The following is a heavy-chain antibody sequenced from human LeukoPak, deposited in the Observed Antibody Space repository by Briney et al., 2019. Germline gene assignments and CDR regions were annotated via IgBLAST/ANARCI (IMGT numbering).Heavy chain of an antibody. CDR1: GDSVSSNSAA. Sequence: SQTLSLTCAISGDSVSSNSAAWNWIRQSPSRGLEWLGRTYYRSKWFYDYAVSVKSRITINPDTSKNQFSLQLNSVTPEDTAVYYCARDIIVVSADPRVPEYLQHWGQGTLVTVSS. CDR2: TYYRSKWFY. V-gene: IGHV6-1*01. D-gene: IGHD3-22*01. CDR3: ARDIIVVSADPRVPEYLQH. J-gene: IGHJ1*01.